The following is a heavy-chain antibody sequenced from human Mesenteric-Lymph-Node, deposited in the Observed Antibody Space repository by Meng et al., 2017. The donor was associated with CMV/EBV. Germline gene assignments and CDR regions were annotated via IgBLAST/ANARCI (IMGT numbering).Heavy chain of an antibody. CDR2: TYSGTSGT. J-gene: IGHJ4*02. V-gene: IGHV3-23*03. CDR1: GFTFSDFA. CDR3: AKSRLSD. Sequence: GESLKISCAASGFTFSDFAVIWVRQAPGRGLQWGSVTYSGTSGTYYADSVKGRFTISRDSSKITIYLQMNSLRAEDTAVYYCAKSRLSDCGPGTVVTVSS.